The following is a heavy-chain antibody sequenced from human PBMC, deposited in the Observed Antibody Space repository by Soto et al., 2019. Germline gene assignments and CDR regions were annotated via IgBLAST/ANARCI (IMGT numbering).Heavy chain of an antibody. V-gene: IGHV3-23*01. CDR1: GFTFSSYA. D-gene: IGHD6-19*01. CDR2: ISGSGGST. Sequence: EVQLLESGGGLVQPGGSLRLSCAASGFTFSSYAMIWVRQAPGKGLEWVSAISGSGGSTSYADSVKGRFTISRDNSKNTRYLQMNSLRAEDTAVYYCATRLPGVAGGYFGYWGQGTLVTVSS. J-gene: IGHJ4*02. CDR3: ATRLPGVAGGYFGY.